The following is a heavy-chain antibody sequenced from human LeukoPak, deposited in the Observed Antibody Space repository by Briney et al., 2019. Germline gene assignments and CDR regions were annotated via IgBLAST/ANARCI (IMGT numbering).Heavy chain of an antibody. Sequence: ASVKASCKASGYTFTSYDINWVRQATGQGLEWMGWMNPNSGNTGYAQKFQGRVTITRNTSISTAYMEPSSLRSEDTAVYYCAREAAAGTFDYWGQGTLVTVSS. CDR1: GYTFTSYD. V-gene: IGHV1-8*03. CDR3: AREAAAGTFDY. J-gene: IGHJ4*02. D-gene: IGHD6-13*01. CDR2: MNPNSGNT.